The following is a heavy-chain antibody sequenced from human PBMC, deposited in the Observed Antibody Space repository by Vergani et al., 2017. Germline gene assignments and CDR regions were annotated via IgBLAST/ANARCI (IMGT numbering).Heavy chain of an antibody. CDR3: AKGNGYSYGPPGN. J-gene: IGHJ4*02. CDR1: GFTFSSYG. V-gene: IGHV3-33*06. Sequence: VQLLESGGGLVQPGGSLRLSCAASGFTFSSYGMHWVRQAPGKGLEWVVVIWYDGSNKYYADSVKGRFTISRDNSKTTLYLQMNSLRAEDKAVYYCAKGNGYSYGPPGNWGQGTLVTVSS. CDR2: IWYDGSNK. D-gene: IGHD5-18*01.